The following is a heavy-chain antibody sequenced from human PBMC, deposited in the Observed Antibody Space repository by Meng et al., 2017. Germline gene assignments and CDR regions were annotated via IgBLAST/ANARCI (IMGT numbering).Heavy chain of an antibody. V-gene: IGHV2-5*02. J-gene: IGHJ5*02. CDR1: GLVRRTSGVG. CDR2: IYWDDDK. D-gene: IGHD2-21*02. CDR3: AHRRGDSREGWFDP. Sequence: EGAGPRGVERRRGRRRAGALAGLVRRTSGVGVGWIRQPPGKALEWLALIYWDDDKRYSPSLKSRLTITKDTSKNQVVLTMTNMDPVDTATYYCAHRRGDSREGWFDPWGQGILVTVSS.